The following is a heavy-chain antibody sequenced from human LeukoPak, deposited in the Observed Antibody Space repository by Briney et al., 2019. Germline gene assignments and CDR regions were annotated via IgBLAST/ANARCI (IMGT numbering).Heavy chain of an antibody. CDR3: AKELGATTTWDY. Sequence: GGSLRLSCAASGFTFSSYGMHWVRQAPGKGLEWVAVISYDGSNKYYADSVKGRFTISRDNSKNTLYLQMNSLRAEDTAVYYCAKELGATTTWDYWGQGTLVTVSS. D-gene: IGHD1-26*01. V-gene: IGHV3-30*18. CDR1: GFTFSSYG. CDR2: ISYDGSNK. J-gene: IGHJ4*02.